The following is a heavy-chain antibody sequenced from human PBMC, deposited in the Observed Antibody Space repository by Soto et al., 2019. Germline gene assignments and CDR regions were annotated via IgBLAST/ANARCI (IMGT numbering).Heavy chain of an antibody. CDR3: AKEGDMATTYFDS. V-gene: IGHV3-30*18. D-gene: IGHD5-12*01. CDR1: GFTFSSYG. CDR2: ISYDGSNK. J-gene: IGHJ4*02. Sequence: SLILSCAASGFTFSSYGMHWVRQAPGKGLEWVAVISYDGSNKYYADSVKGRFTISRDNSKNTLYLQMNSLRAEDTAVYYCAKEGDMATTYFDSWGQGTLVTVSS.